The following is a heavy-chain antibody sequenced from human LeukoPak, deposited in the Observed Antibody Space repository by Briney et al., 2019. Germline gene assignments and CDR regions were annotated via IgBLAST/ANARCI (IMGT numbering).Heavy chain of an antibody. J-gene: IGHJ4*02. Sequence: PEGSLRLSCAASGLTFSDYYMSWVRQAPGKGLEWISYISSSSSTIYYADSVRGRFTISRDNAKNSLYLQMNSLRAEDTAVYYCARGFHRYNYDSGAYSVYWGQGTLVTVSS. V-gene: IGHV3-11*04. D-gene: IGHD3-22*01. CDR2: ISSSSSTI. CDR1: GLTFSDYY. CDR3: ARGFHRYNYDSGAYSVY.